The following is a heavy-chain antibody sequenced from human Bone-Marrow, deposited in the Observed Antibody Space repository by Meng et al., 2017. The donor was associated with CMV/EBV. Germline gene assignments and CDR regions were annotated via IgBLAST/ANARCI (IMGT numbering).Heavy chain of an antibody. Sequence: GESLKISCAASGFTFSSYAMRWVRQAPGKGLEWVSVIYSGGSATYYADSVKGRFTISRDNSKNTLYLQMNSLRAEDTAVYYCVKRSPAAIGDVWGQGTTVTVSS. CDR1: GFTFSSYA. J-gene: IGHJ6*01. V-gene: IGHV3-23*03. CDR3: VKRSPAAIGDV. CDR2: IYSGGSAT. D-gene: IGHD2-2*01.